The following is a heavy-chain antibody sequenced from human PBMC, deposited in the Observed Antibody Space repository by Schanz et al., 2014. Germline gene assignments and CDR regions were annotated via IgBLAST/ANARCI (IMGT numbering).Heavy chain of an antibody. CDR2: ISGLGEAT. D-gene: IGHD3-10*01. CDR3: AKSGPDGSGNYHFDY. V-gene: IGHV3-23*04. J-gene: IGHJ4*02. Sequence: EVQLVESGGGLVQPGGSLRLSCAASGFPFSDSWMHWVRQAPGKGLEWVSTISGLGEATFYSDSVKGRFTVSRDNSKNTLYLQMNSLRTEDTAVYYCAKSGPDGSGNYHFDYWGQGTLVTVSS. CDR1: GFPFSDSW.